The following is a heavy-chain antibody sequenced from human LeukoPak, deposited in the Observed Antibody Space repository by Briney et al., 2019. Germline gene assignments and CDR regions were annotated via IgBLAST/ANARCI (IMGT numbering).Heavy chain of an antibody. CDR2: ISSNGGST. D-gene: IGHD6-19*01. Sequence: GGSLRLSCSASGFIFSNYAMHWVRQAPGKGLEYVSAISSNGGSTYYADSVKGRFTISRDNSKNALYLQMSSLRAEDTAVYYCVKGKGIAVTSLDYWGQGTLVTVSS. CDR1: GFIFSNYA. CDR3: VKGKGIAVTSLDY. J-gene: IGHJ4*02. V-gene: IGHV3-64D*06.